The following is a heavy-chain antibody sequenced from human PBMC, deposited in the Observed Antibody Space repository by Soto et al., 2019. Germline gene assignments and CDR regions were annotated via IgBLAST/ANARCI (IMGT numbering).Heavy chain of an antibody. Sequence: SETLSLTCTVSCGSISSYYWSWIRQPPGKGLEWIGYIYYSGSTNYNPSLKSRVTISVDTSKNQFSLKLSSVTAADTAVYYCARVRQQLIDYWGQGTLVTVSS. CDR2: IYYSGST. V-gene: IGHV4-59*01. CDR3: ARVRQQLIDY. CDR1: CGSISSYY. D-gene: IGHD6-13*01. J-gene: IGHJ4*02.